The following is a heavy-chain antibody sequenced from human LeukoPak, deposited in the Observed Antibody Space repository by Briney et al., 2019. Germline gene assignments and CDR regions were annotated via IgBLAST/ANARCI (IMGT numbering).Heavy chain of an antibody. J-gene: IGHJ4*02. Sequence: ASVKVSCKASGYPFTYYYIHWVRQAPGQGLEWMGWINPNTGGADYAQKFQGRVTMTRDTSISTVYMELSRLRSDDTAVYYCATDSSGYYLPLFDHWGQGTPVTVSS. CDR3: ATDSSGYYLPLFDH. CDR1: GYPFTYYY. CDR2: INPNTGGA. D-gene: IGHD3-22*01. V-gene: IGHV1-2*02.